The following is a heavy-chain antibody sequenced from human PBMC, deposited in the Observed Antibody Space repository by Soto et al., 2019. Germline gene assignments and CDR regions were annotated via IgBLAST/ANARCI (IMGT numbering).Heavy chain of an antibody. J-gene: IGHJ3*02. D-gene: IGHD2-15*01. CDR2: IYYSGST. CDR1: GGSISSYY. Sequence: SETLSLTCTVSGGSISSYYWSWIRQPPGKGLEWIGYIYYSGSTNYNPSLKSRVTISVDTSKNQFSLKLSSVTAADTAVYYCARTPAVVQAAALLHAFDIWGQGTMVTVSS. CDR3: ARTPAVVQAAALLHAFDI. V-gene: IGHV4-59*01.